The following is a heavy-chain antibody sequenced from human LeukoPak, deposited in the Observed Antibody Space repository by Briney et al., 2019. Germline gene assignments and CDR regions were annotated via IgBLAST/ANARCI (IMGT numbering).Heavy chain of an antibody. CDR3: ARYVYYFDSSGYSNSFDY. J-gene: IGHJ4*02. V-gene: IGHV4-30-4*01. CDR1: GGSISSGDYY. CDR2: IYYSGST. D-gene: IGHD3-22*01. Sequence: SQTLSLTCTVSGGSISSGDYYWSWIRQPPGKGLEWIGYIYYSGSTYYNPSLKSRVTISVDTSKNQFSLKLSSVTAADTAVYYCARYVYYFDSSGYSNSFDYWGQGTLVTVSS.